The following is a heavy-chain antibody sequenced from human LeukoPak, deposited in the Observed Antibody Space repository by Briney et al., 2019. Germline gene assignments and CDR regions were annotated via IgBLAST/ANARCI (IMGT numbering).Heavy chain of an antibody. D-gene: IGHD6-13*01. CDR3: ANRQQSASGFDI. CDR2: ISPNSGGT. V-gene: IGHV1-2*02. J-gene: IGHJ3*02. Sequence: ASVKVSCTASGYTFTAYYMHWVRQAPGQGLEWMGSISPNSGGTNYAQKFQGRVTMTRDTSITTAYMELSSLTSDDTAVYYCANRQQSASGFDIWGQGTMVTVSS. CDR1: GYTFTAYY.